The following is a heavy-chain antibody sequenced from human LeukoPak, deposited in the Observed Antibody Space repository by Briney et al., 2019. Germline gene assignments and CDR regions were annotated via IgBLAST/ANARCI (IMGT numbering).Heavy chain of an antibody. CDR1: GFTFSSYS. J-gene: IGHJ4*02. V-gene: IGHV3-21*01. CDR3: ARDNLWFRELYYFDY. CDR2: ISSSSSYI. D-gene: IGHD3-10*01. Sequence: GGSLRLSCAASGFTFSSYSMNWVRQAPGKGLEWVSFISSSSSYIYYADSVKGRFTISRDNAKNSLYLQMNSLRAEDTAVYYCARDNLWFRELYYFDYWGQGTLVTVSS.